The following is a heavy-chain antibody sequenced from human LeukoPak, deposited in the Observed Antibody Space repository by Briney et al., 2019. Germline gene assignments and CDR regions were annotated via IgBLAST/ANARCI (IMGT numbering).Heavy chain of an antibody. J-gene: IGHJ3*02. Sequence: SVKVSCTASGGTFSSYAISWVRQAPGQGLEWMGGIIPIFGTANYAQKFQGRVTITADESTSTAYMELSSLRSEDTAVYYCARGTFVVVTATGDAFDIWGQGTMVTVSS. V-gene: IGHV1-69*13. CDR1: GGTFSSYA. CDR2: IIPIFGTA. D-gene: IGHD2-21*02. CDR3: ARGTFVVVTATGDAFDI.